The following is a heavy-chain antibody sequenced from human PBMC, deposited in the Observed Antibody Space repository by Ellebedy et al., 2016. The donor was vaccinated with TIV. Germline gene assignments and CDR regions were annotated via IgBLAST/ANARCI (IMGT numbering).Heavy chain of an antibody. CDR1: GGSISSGGYY. CDR2: IYYSGST. J-gene: IGHJ4*02. CDR3: AKDRHFGSKPIFDY. D-gene: IGHD3-3*01. Sequence: SETLSLTXTVSGGSISSGGYYWSWIRQHPGKGLEWIGYIYYSGSTYYNPSLKSRVTISVDTSKNQFSLKLSSVTAADTAVYYCAKDRHFGSKPIFDYWGQGTLVTVSS. V-gene: IGHV4-31*03.